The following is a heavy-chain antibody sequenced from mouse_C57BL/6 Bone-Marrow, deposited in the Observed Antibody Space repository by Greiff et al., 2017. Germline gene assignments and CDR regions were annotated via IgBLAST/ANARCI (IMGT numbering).Heavy chain of an antibody. CDR1: GFTFSDYG. CDR2: ISSGSSTI. V-gene: IGHV5-17*01. J-gene: IGHJ4*01. D-gene: IGHD2-3*01. Sequence: EVMLVESGGGLVKPGGSLKLSCAASGFTFSDYGMHWVRQAPEKGLEWVAYISSGSSTIYYADTVKGRFTISRDNAKNTLFLQMTSLRSEDTAMYDCARRRGWLLHYYAMDYWGQGTSVTVSS. CDR3: ARRRGWLLHYYAMDY.